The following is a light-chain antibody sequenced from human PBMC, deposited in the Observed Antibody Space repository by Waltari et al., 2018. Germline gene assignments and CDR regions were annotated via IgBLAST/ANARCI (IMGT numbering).Light chain of an antibody. CDR3: QTGGHGTWV. CDR2: VNSGGSD. CDR1: SGHSRNV. V-gene: IGLV4-69*01. Sequence: QLVLTQSPSASASLGASVKLTCTLSSGHSRNVVAWHQQRPEKGPRYLMKVNSGGSDSKGDGIPDRFSGSSSGAERYLTISNLQSEDEADYYCQTGGHGTWVFGGGTKLTVL. J-gene: IGLJ3*02.